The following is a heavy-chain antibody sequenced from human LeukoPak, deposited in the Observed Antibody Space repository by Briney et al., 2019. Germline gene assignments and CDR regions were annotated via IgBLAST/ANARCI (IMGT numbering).Heavy chain of an antibody. V-gene: IGHV1-2*02. CDR1: GYTFTGYY. CDR3: ARGGAELIPPLLWFGEFPFDY. J-gene: IGHJ4*02. Sequence: GASVKVSCKASGYTFTGYYMHWVRQAPGQGLEWMGWINPNSDGTNYAQKFQGRVTMTRDTSISTAYMELSRLRSDDTAVYYCARGGAELIPPLLWFGEFPFDYWGQGTLVTVSS. D-gene: IGHD3-10*01. CDR2: INPNSDGT.